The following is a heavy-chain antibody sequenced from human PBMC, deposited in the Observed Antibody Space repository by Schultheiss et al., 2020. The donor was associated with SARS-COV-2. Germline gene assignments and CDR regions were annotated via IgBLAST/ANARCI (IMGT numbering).Heavy chain of an antibody. CDR1: GFTFSSYG. Sequence: GGSLRLSCAASGFTFSSYGMHWVRQAPGKGLEWVAVISYDGSENYYADSVKGRFTISRDNSKNTLYLQMNSLRAEDTAVYYCAGELVVVPAANDTHWFDPWGQGTLVTVSS. J-gene: IGHJ5*02. CDR3: AGELVVVPAANDTHWFDP. CDR2: ISYDGSEN. D-gene: IGHD2-2*01. V-gene: IGHV3-30*03.